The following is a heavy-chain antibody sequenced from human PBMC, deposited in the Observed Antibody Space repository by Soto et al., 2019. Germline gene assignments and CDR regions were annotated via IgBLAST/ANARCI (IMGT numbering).Heavy chain of an antibody. CDR1: GGSISSGDYY. Sequence: SETLSLTCTVSGGSISSGDYYWSWIRQPPGKGLEWIGYIYYSGSTYYNPSLKSRVTISVDTSKNQFSLKLSSVTAADTAVYYCARVPVTTGRYFDYWGQGTLVTVSS. V-gene: IGHV4-30-4*01. J-gene: IGHJ4*02. D-gene: IGHD4-17*01. CDR3: ARVPVTTGRYFDY. CDR2: IYYSGST.